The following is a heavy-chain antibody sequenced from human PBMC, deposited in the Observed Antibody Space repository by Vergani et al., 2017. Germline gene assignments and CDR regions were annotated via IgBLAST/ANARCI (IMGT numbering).Heavy chain of an antibody. CDR1: GGSISSSSYY. J-gene: IGHJ5*02. D-gene: IGHD1-26*01. CDR2: IYYSGST. V-gene: IGHV4-39*01. CDR3: ATYSGSYSSNWFDP. Sequence: QLQLQESGPGLVKPSETLSLTCTVSGGSISSSSYYWGWIRQPPGKGLECIGSIYYSGSTYYNPSLKSRVTISVDTSKNQFSLKLSSVTAADTAVYYCATYSGSYSSNWFDPWGQGTLVTVSS.